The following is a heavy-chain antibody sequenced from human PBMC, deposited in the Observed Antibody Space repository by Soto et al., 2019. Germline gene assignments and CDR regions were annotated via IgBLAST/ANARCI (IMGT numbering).Heavy chain of an antibody. CDR1: GYSFTSYW. V-gene: IGHV5-51*01. CDR2: IYPGDSDT. J-gene: IGHJ4*02. Sequence: GESLKISCKGSGYSFTSYWIGWVRQMPGKGLEWMGIIYPGDSDTRYSPSFQGQVTISADKSISTAYLQWSSLKASDTAMYYCAGLREVGYSTYYFDYWGQGTLVTVSS. D-gene: IGHD2-15*01. CDR3: AGLREVGYSTYYFDY.